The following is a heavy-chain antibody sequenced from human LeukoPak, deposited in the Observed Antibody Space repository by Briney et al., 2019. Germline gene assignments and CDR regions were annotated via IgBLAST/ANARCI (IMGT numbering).Heavy chain of an antibody. Sequence: ASVKVSCKASGYTFTSYDINWVRQATGQGLEWMGWMSPNSGNTGYAQKFQGRVTMTRNTSISTAYMELSSLRSEDTAVYYCARGISGITIFGVVTSTWFDPWGQGTLVTVSS. V-gene: IGHV1-8*01. CDR2: MSPNSGNT. D-gene: IGHD3-3*01. CDR3: ARGISGITIFGVVTSTWFDP. J-gene: IGHJ5*02. CDR1: GYTFTSYD.